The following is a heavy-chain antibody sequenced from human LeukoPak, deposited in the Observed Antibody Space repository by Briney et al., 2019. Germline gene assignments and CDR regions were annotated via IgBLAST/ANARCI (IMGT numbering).Heavy chain of an antibody. J-gene: IGHJ6*02. CDR2: ITSTSRTI. CDR1: GFTFSTYN. Sequence: GGSLRLSCAASGFTFSTYNMNWVRQTPGRGLEWLSYITSTSRTIYDADSVKGRFTISRDNGKKLLFLQMNSLRVEDTGVYYCARDYPGPTGFGMDVWGQGTTVTVSS. CDR3: ARDYPGPTGFGMDV. D-gene: IGHD4-11*01. V-gene: IGHV3-48*04.